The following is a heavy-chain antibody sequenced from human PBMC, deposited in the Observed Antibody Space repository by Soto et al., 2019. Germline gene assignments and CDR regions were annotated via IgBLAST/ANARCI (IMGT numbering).Heavy chain of an antibody. D-gene: IGHD3-22*01. CDR3: ARLIPTNYYDSRACFDY. CDR2: IYYSGST. V-gene: IGHV4-61*01. Sequence: PSETLSLTCTVSGGSVSSNSYYWSWIRQPPGKGLEWIGYIYYSGSTKYNPSLKSRVTISVDTSKNQCSLKLSSVTAADTAVYYCARLIPTNYYDSRACFDYWGQGTLVTVSS. CDR1: GGSVSSNSYY. J-gene: IGHJ4*02.